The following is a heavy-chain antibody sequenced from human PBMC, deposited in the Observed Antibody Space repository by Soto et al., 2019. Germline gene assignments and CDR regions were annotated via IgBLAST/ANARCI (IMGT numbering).Heavy chain of an antibody. CDR3: ARVYYDTKGYRLDP. J-gene: IGHJ5*02. CDR1: GGSISSGGYS. CDR2: IYHSGST. D-gene: IGHD3-16*01. Sequence: LSLTCAVFGGSISSGGYSWSWILQPPGKGLEWIAYIYHSGSTYYNPSLKSRVTISVDTSKNQLSVRLSSVTAADTAGYYCARVYYDTKGYRLDPWGLGTLVTVSS. V-gene: IGHV4-30-2*02.